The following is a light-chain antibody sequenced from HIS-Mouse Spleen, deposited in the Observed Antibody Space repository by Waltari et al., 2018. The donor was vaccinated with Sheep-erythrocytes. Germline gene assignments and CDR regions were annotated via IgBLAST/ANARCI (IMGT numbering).Light chain of an antibody. CDR1: SSDVGGYNY. CDR2: DVS. Sequence: QSALTQPRSVSGSPGQSVTISCTGTSSDVGGYNYVSWYQQHPGKAPNLMIYDVSTRPSGVPDRVSGYKSGNTASLTISGLQAEDEADYYCCSYAGSYNHVFATGTKVTVL. J-gene: IGLJ1*01. CDR3: CSYAGSYNHV. V-gene: IGLV2-11*01.